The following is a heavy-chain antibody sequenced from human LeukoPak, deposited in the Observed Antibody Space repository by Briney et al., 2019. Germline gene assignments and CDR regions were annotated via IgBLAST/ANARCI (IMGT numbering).Heavy chain of an antibody. V-gene: IGHV3-48*03. D-gene: IGHD1-1*01. J-gene: IGHJ4*02. CDR3: ASSEKNWNYFDN. Sequence: GGSLRLSCAASEFTFSSYEMNWVRQAPGKGLEWVSYISTSGSTIYYAASLKGRFTIPRDNAKNSLYLQMNSLRADDTGVYYCASSEKNWNYFDNWGQGTLVTVSS. CDR2: ISTSGSTI. CDR1: EFTFSSYE.